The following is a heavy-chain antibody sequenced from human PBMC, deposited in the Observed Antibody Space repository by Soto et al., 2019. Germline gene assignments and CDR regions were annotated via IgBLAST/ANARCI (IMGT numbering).Heavy chain of an antibody. V-gene: IGHV5-51*01. CDR3: ARHLPYCGGECYRWNYFDY. CDR2: IYPGDSDT. D-gene: IGHD2-21*01. Sequence: PGESLKIFCKGSGYSYTSYWIGWVRQMPGKRLEWMGIIYPGDSDTRYSPSFPGQFTISADKSISTAYLQWSSMKASYTAMYDCARHLPYCGGECYRWNYFDYGGQGTLVTVSS. CDR1: GYSYTSYW. J-gene: IGHJ4*02.